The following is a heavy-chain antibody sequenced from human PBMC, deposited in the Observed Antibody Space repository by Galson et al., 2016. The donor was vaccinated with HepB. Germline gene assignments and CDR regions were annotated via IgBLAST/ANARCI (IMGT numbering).Heavy chain of an antibody. D-gene: IGHD4-11*01. CDR3: ATDRGTVTYFDS. J-gene: IGHJ4*02. CDR2: ISGGGAGT. CDR1: GFTFSNYA. Sequence: SLRLSCAASGFTFSNYALGWVRQAPGKGPEWVSGISGGGAGTFYADSVKGRFTISRDNSKNTLFLQMNSLRAEDTGIYYCATDRGTVTYFDSWGQGTLVTVSS. V-gene: IGHV3-23*01.